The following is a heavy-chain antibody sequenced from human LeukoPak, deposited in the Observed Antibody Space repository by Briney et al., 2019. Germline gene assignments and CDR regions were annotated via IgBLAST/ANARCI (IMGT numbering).Heavy chain of an antibody. D-gene: IGHD2-2*01. J-gene: IGHJ5*02. CDR1: GGSFSGYY. CDR3: ARGWGGTSQFGNCFDP. V-gene: IGHV4-34*01. Sequence: SETLSLTCAVYGGSFSGYYWSWIRQPPGKGLEWIGEINHSGSTNYNPSLKSRVTISVDTSKNQFSLKLSSVTAADTAVYYCARGWGGTSQFGNCFDPWGQGTLVTVSS. CDR2: INHSGST.